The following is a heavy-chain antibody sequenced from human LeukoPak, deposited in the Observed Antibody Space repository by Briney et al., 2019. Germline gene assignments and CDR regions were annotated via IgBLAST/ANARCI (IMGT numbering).Heavy chain of an antibody. V-gene: IGHV4-39*07. CDR2: MYYRGST. CDR1: GSSISSRSYY. D-gene: IGHD3-10*01. Sequence: SETLSLTCSVSGSSISSRSYYWGWIRQPPGRGLEWIGSMYYRGSTYFKPSLKSRITISVDTSKNQFSLKLNSVTAADTAVYYCANGFDGFDIWGQGTTVTVSS. CDR3: ANGFDGFDI. J-gene: IGHJ3*02.